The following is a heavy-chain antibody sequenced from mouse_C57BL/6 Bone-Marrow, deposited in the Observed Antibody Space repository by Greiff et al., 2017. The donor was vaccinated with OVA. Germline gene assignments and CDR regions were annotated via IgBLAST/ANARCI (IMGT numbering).Heavy chain of an antibody. J-gene: IGHJ1*03. D-gene: IGHD1-1*01. CDR2: IYPRSGNT. V-gene: IGHV1-81*01. Sequence: QVQLQQSGAELARPGASVKLSCKASGYTFTSYGISWVKQRTGQGLEWIGEIYPRSGNTYYNEKFKGKATLTVDKSSSTAYMQLSSLTSEDSAVYYCARSRYYGSRGYFDVWGTGTTVTVSS. CDR1: GYTFTSYG. CDR3: ARSRYYGSRGYFDV.